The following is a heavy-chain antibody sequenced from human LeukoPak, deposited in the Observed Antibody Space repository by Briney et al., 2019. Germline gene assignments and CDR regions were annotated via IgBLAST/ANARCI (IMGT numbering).Heavy chain of an antibody. Sequence: SETLSLTCSVSGGSVSRSDSYWDWIRQPPAKGLEWIGSIYYSGRTYYSPSLQSRVTMSVDPSNNQFSLNLRSVTAADTAVYYCARRRYYDGSGYLEWGQGTLLSVSS. V-gene: IGHV4-39*01. CDR2: IYYSGRT. J-gene: IGHJ1*01. D-gene: IGHD3-22*01. CDR3: ARRRYYDGSGYLE. CDR1: GGSVSRSDSY.